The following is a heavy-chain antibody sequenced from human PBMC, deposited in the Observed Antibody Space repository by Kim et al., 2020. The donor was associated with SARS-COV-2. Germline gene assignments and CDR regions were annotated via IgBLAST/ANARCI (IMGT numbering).Heavy chain of an antibody. V-gene: IGHV1-69*13. J-gene: IGHJ4*02. CDR3: AATIFGVVTITSFDY. CDR2: IIPIFGTA. D-gene: IGHD3-3*01. Sequence: SVKVSCKASGGTFSSYAISWVRQAPGQGLEWMGGIIPIFGTANYAQKFQGRVTITADESTSTAYMELSSLRSEDTAVYYCAATIFGVVTITSFDYWGQGTLVTVSS. CDR1: GGTFSSYA.